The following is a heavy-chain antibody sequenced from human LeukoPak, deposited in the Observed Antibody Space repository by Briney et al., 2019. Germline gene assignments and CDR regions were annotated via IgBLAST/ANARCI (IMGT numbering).Heavy chain of an antibody. D-gene: IGHD3-9*01. CDR3: ARVVTIFSTLDWFDP. J-gene: IGHJ5*02. CDR1: GDSISSDY. Sequence: SETLSLTCAVSGDSISSDYWSWVRQPPGKGLEWIGYIYYTGSTNYNPSLKSRVTISVDTSKNQFSPKLSSVTAADTAVYYCARVVTIFSTLDWFDPWGQGTLVTVSS. CDR2: IYYTGST. V-gene: IGHV4-59*01.